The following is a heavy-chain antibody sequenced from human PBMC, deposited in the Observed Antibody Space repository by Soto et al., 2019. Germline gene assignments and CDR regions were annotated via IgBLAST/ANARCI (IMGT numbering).Heavy chain of an antibody. CDR1: GFIVSSKY. J-gene: IGHJ6*02. Sequence: EVQMVETGGGLSQPGGSLRLSCAVSGFIVSSKYMTWVRQAPGKGLEWVSVIYTGGSTHYADSARGRFTISRDSSKNTLYLQMNRLRDEDAAVYYCTTYTGYGMDVWGQGPQVTVSS. CDR2: IYTGGST. V-gene: IGHV3-53*02. CDR3: TTYTGYGMDV. D-gene: IGHD3-16*01.